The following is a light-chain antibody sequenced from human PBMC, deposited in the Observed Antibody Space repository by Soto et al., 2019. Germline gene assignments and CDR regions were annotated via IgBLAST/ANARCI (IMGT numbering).Light chain of an antibody. J-gene: IGKJ1*01. Sequence: EIVLTQSAGTLPLSPGERATLSCRASRSVSSSYLAWYQQKPGQAPRLLIHGASTRAPGFPARFSGSGSATDFTLTITSLQSEDFAVYYCQQYENWPWTFGQGTKVDI. CDR3: QQYENWPWT. V-gene: IGKV3D-7*01. CDR2: GAS. CDR1: RSVSSSY.